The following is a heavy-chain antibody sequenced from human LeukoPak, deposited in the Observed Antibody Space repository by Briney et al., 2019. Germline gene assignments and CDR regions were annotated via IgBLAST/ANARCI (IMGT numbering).Heavy chain of an antibody. V-gene: IGHV3-53*01. J-gene: IGHJ4*02. Sequence: PGGSLRLSCAASGFTVSSNYMSWVRQAPGKGLEWVSDIYSGGSTYYADSVKGRFTISRDNSNNTLYLQMNSLRAEDTAVYYCARGGGYSYGYIDYWGQGTLVTVSS. D-gene: IGHD5-18*01. CDR2: IYSGGST. CDR3: ARGGGYSYGYIDY. CDR1: GFTVSSNY.